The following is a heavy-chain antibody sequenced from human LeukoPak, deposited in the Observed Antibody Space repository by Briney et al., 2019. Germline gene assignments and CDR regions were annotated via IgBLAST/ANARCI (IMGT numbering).Heavy chain of an antibody. Sequence: GGSLRLSCVPSGFTFSDSAIHWVRQSSGKGLEWIGHMDKETNLYATALAASVKGRFTVSRDDSKNTAYLHMNSLKTEDTALYYCSRDSGTYTWFDPWGQGTLVTVSS. J-gene: IGHJ5*02. CDR3: SRDSGTYTWFDP. CDR2: MDKETNLYAT. CDR1: GFTFSDSA. V-gene: IGHV3-73*01. D-gene: IGHD1-26*01.